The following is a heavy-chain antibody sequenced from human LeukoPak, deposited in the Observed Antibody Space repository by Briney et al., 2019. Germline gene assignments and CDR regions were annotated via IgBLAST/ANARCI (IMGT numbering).Heavy chain of an antibody. D-gene: IGHD1-7*01. CDR2: TVSEIDGGTT. Sequence: GGSLRLSCAASGFTVSSNYMSWVRQVPGKGLEWVGQTVSEIDGGTTDYATPVKGRFTISRDDSKSTLYLQMNSLKIEDTAVYYCTTDEDWNYARKDVWGQGATVIVSS. V-gene: IGHV3-15*04. CDR3: TTDEDWNYARKDV. J-gene: IGHJ6*02. CDR1: GFTVSSNY.